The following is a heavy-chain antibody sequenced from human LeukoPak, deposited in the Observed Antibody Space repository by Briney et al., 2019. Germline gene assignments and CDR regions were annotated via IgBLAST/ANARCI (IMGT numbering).Heavy chain of an antibody. V-gene: IGHV3-53*01. D-gene: IGHD4-23*01. CDR3: ARTTVAPGSYDAFDI. J-gene: IGHJ3*02. Sequence: GGSLRLSCAASGFTVSSNYMSWVRQAPGKGLEWVSIIYKDGSTYYADSVKGQFIISRDNSKNTLYLQINSLTVEDTAVYYCARTTVAPGSYDAFDIWGQGTMVTVSS. CDR2: IYKDGST. CDR1: GFTVSSNY.